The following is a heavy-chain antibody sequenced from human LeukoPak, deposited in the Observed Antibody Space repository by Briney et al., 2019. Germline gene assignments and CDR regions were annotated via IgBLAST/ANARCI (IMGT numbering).Heavy chain of an antibody. CDR1: GGSISSSSYY. CDR2: IYYSGST. V-gene: IGHV4-39*01. Sequence: SETLSLTCTVSGGSISSSSYYWGWIRQPPGKGLEWIGSIYYSGSTYYNPSLKSRVTISVDTSKNQFSLKLSSVTAADTAVYYGARKGSGIYLRVFDMGGQGKMATVS. CDR3: ARKGSGIYLRVFDM. J-gene: IGHJ3*02. D-gene: IGHD1-26*01.